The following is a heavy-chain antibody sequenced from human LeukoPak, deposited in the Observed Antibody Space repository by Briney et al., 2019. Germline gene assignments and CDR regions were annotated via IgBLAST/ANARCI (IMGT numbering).Heavy chain of an antibody. CDR1: GFTFSRYD. Sequence: GGSLRPSCAASGFTFSRYDMHWVRQSTGKGLEWVSGIGTAGDTYYAGSVKGRFTISRDNAKNSLHLQMNSLRAEDTAVYYCVRAMDVWGQGTTVTVSS. V-gene: IGHV3-13*01. J-gene: IGHJ6*02. CDR2: IGTAGDT. CDR3: VRAMDV.